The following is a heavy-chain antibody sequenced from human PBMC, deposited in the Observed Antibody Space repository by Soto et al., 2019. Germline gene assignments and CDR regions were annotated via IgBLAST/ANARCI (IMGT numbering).Heavy chain of an antibody. J-gene: IGHJ4*02. V-gene: IGHV4-30-4*01. D-gene: IGHD4-4*01. CDR1: GGSIRSGDYK. Sequence: QVQLQESGPGLVKPSQTLSLTCTVSGGSIRSGDYKWSWIRQPPGKGLGWIGSIYYSGYNYNTPSLKSRVTMSVDTSKNLFSLKLSSVTAADTDVYYCARSDNYVPFEYWGQGTLVTVSS. CDR2: IYYSGYN. CDR3: ARSDNYVPFEY.